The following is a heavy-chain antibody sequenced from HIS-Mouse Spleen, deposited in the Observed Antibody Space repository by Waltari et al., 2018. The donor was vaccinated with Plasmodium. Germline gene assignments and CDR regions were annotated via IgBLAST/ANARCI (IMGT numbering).Heavy chain of an antibody. D-gene: IGHD3-10*01. J-gene: IGHJ4*02. CDR2: INHSGST. CDR1: GGSFSGYY. Sequence: QVQLQQWGAGLLKPSETLSLTCAVYGGSFSGYYWGGIRQPPGKGLEWIGEINHSGSTNDNPSLKVRVTISVDTSKNQCSLKLSSVTAADTAVYYCASSGSGSYYYWGQGTLVTVSS. V-gene: IGHV4-34*01. CDR3: ASSGSGSYYY.